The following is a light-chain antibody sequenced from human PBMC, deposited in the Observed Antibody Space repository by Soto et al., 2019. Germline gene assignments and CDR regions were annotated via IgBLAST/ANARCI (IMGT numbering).Light chain of an antibody. J-gene: IGKJ1*01. Sequence: EIVLTQSPGTLSLSPGDRATLSCRASQSVSSSYLDWYQQKPGQAPRLLIYGASSRATGIPDRFSGSGSGTDFTLTISRLEPEDFAVYYCQQYGNSPWTFGQGTKVEIK. CDR3: QQYGNSPWT. CDR1: QSVSSSY. CDR2: GAS. V-gene: IGKV3-20*01.